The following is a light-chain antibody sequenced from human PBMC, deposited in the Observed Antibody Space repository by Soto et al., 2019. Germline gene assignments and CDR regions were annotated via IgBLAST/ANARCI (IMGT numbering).Light chain of an antibody. CDR1: SSDVGFYNY. J-gene: IGLJ1*01. V-gene: IGLV2-14*01. CDR3: SSYTSSTTYV. Sequence: QSALTQPASVSGSPGQSITISCTGTSSDVGFYNYVSWYQQHPGKAPKLMIYDVSNRPSGVSNRFSGSKSGNTASLTISGFQAEDEADYYCSSYTSSTTYVFGTGTKLTVL. CDR2: DVS.